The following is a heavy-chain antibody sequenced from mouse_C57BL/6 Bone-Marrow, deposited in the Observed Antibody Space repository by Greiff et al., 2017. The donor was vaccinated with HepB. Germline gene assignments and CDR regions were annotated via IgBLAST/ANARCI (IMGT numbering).Heavy chain of an antibody. CDR2: INPSTGGT. D-gene: IGHD2-12*01. Sequence: VQLKQSGPELVKPGASVKISCKASGYSFTGYYMNWVKQSPEKSLEWIGEINPSTGGTTYNQKFKAKATLTVDKSSSTAYMQLKSLTSEDSAVYYCARGLYPWYFDVWGTGTTVTVSS. CDR3: ARGLYPWYFDV. V-gene: IGHV1-42*01. J-gene: IGHJ1*03. CDR1: GYSFTGYY.